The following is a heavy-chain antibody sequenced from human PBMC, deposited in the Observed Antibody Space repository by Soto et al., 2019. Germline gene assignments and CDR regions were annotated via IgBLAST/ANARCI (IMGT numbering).Heavy chain of an antibody. Sequence: EVQLLESGGGLVKPGGSLRLSCAASGFTFSRYAMSWVRQAPGKGLEWVSAFSGSGGSTSYADTVKGRFTISRANSKNTLDLQMNSLRAEDTVVYYCAKATDFGSGYFVYWGPGTRVTVSS. CDR3: AKATDFGSGYFVY. D-gene: IGHD3-3*01. CDR1: GFTFSRYA. V-gene: IGHV3-23*01. CDR2: FSGSGGST. J-gene: IGHJ4*02.